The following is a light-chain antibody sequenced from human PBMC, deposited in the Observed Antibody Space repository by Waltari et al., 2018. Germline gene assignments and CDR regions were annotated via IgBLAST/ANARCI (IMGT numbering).Light chain of an antibody. CDR2: CAS. CDR1: SCRVNNGSL. J-gene: IGKJ4*02. CDR3: QQYDGSAVT. V-gene: IGKV4-1*01. Sequence: SCRVNNGSLLTWYHQKPGQPPKLLIYCASTRASGITDRFSGSGSGTAFTLTISRLQPEDAAVYYCQQYDGSAVTFGRGTKVEIK.